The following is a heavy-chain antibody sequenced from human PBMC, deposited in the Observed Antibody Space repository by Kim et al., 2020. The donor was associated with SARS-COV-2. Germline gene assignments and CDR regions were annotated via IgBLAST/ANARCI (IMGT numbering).Heavy chain of an antibody. CDR2: IYSGGST. Sequence: GGSLRLSCAASGFTVSSNYMSWVRQAPGKGLEWVSVIYSGGSTYYADSVKGRFTISRDNSKNTLYLQMNSLRAEDTAVYYCARDNPIYGYSYGYWGQGTLVTVSS. CDR3: ARDNPIYGYSYGY. V-gene: IGHV3-53*01. D-gene: IGHD5-18*01. J-gene: IGHJ4*02. CDR1: GFTVSSNY.